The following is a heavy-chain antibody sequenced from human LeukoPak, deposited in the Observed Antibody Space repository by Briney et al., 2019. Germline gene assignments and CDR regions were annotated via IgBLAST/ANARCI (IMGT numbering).Heavy chain of an antibody. Sequence: VASVKVSCKVSGYTLTELSMHWVRQAPGKGLEWMGGFDPEDGETIYAQKFQGRVTMTEDTSTDTAYMELSSLRSEDTAVYYCATGIDYGDYYFDYWGQGTLVTVSS. CDR2: FDPEDGET. D-gene: IGHD4-17*01. V-gene: IGHV1-24*01. J-gene: IGHJ4*02. CDR3: ATGIDYGDYYFDY. CDR1: GYTLTELS.